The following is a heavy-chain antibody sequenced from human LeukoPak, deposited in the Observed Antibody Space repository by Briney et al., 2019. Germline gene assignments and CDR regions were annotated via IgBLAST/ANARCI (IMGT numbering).Heavy chain of an antibody. V-gene: IGHV3-23*01. Sequence: VGSLRLSPTLSLFTPSGDTMSSVGQAPGNGLWACSVINSGIVTYDTDSVKGRFTISRDNSKNTLYLQMNSLRAEDTAIYYCARDFGVGRGTRTPDYWGQGTLVTVSS. CDR3: ARDFGVGRGTRTPDY. CDR1: LFTPSGDT. CDR2: VINSGIVT. J-gene: IGHJ4*02. D-gene: IGHD3-3*01.